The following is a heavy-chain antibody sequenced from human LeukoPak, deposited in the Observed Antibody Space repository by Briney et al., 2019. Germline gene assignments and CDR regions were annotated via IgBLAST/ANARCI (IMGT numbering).Heavy chain of an antibody. J-gene: IGHJ4*02. D-gene: IGHD3-9*01. CDR2: IYSGGST. Sequence: QPGRSLRLSCTASGFTFGDYAMSWVRQAPGKGLEWVSVIYSGGSTYYADSVKGRFTISRDNSKNTLYLQMNSLRAEDTAVYYCARSVMTGYYHPHFDYWGQGTLVTVSS. CDR1: GFTFGDYA. CDR3: ARSVMTGYYHPHFDY. V-gene: IGHV3-53*01.